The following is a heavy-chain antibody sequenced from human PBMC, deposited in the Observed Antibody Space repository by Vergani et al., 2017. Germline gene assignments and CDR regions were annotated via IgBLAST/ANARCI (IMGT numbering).Heavy chain of an antibody. CDR2: IYWDDDK. J-gene: IGHJ3*02. D-gene: IGHD2-15*01. V-gene: IGHV2-5*02. CDR1: GFSLSTSGVG. Sequence: QITLKESGPTLVKPTQTLTLTCTFSGFSLSTSGVGVGWIRQPPGKALEWLALIYWDDDKRYSPSLKSRLTITKDTSKNQVVLTMTNMDPVDTATYYCARRLRDCSGGSCYSGAFDIWGQGTMVTVSS. CDR3: ARRLRDCSGGSCYSGAFDI.